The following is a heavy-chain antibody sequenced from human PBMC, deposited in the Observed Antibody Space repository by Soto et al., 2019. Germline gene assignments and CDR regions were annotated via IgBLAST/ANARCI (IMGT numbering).Heavy chain of an antibody. CDR1: GGSDVFNNYP. Sequence: QVQLVQSGAEIKKPASSVKVSCKASGGSDVFNNYPVSWVRQAPGQGLEWMGAIITMFHTADYAQRFLGRVTITADEFTRTVYMELTSLTSDDTAVYYCARHYPTAVSGAGWFDTWGQGTLVTVSS. D-gene: IGHD6-19*01. V-gene: IGHV1-69*01. CDR2: IITMFHTA. J-gene: IGHJ5*02. CDR3: ARHYPTAVSGAGWFDT.